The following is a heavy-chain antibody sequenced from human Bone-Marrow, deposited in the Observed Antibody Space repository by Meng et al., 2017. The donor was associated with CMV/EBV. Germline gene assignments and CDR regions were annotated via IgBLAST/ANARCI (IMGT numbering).Heavy chain of an antibody. CDR1: GFTFSSYS. Sequence: GESLKISCAASGFTFSSYSMNWVRQAPGKGLEWVSSISSSSSYIYYADSVKGRFTISRDNAKNSLYLQMNSLRAEDTAVYYCARVIVVVPAARGGWFDPWGQGTRVTGSS. CDR3: ARVIVVVPAARGGWFDP. CDR2: ISSSSSYI. V-gene: IGHV3-21*01. D-gene: IGHD2-2*01. J-gene: IGHJ5*02.